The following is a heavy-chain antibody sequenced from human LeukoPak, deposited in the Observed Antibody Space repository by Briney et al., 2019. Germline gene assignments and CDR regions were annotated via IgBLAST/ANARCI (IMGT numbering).Heavy chain of an antibody. D-gene: IGHD2-2*02. V-gene: IGHV4-34*01. Sequence: SETLSLTCAVYGGSFSGYYWSWIRQPPGKGLEWIVEINHGGSTNYNPSVKSQVTISVDTSKNQFSLKLSSVTAADTAVYYCARVVVPAAIDAFDIWGQGTMVTVSS. J-gene: IGHJ3*02. CDR3: ARVVVPAAIDAFDI. CDR1: GGSFSGYY. CDR2: INHGGST.